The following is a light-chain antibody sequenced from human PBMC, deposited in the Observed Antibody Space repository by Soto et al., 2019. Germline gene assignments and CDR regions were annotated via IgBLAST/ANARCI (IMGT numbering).Light chain of an antibody. J-gene: IGLJ2*01. Sequence: QSALTQPASVSGSPGQSITISCTGTSSDVGGYNYVSWYQQHPGKAPKLMIYDVSNRPSGVSNRFSGSKSGNTASLSISGLQADDESDDYCSSYTSSSTLGVFGVGTKLTVL. V-gene: IGLV2-14*01. CDR1: SSDVGGYNY. CDR3: SSYTSSSTLGV. CDR2: DVS.